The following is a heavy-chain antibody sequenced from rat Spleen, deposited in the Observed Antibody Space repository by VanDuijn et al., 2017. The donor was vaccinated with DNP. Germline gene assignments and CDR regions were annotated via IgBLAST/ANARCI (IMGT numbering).Heavy chain of an antibody. J-gene: IGHJ2*01. Sequence: QVQLKESGPGLVQPSQTLSLTCTISGLSLTSNSINWIRQPPGKGLEWLGVIWSSGGTDYNSAIKSRLSISRDTSKSQVFLKMNSVQTEDTAMYFCASPSGGDYWGQGVMVTVSS. CDR1: GLSLTSNS. V-gene: IGHV2-47*01. CDR2: IWSSGGT. D-gene: IGHD1-1*01. CDR3: ASPSGGDY.